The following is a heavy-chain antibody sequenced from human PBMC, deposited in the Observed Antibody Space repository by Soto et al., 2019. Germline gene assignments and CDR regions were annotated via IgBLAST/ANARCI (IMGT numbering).Heavy chain of an antibody. CDR2: ISAYNGNT. D-gene: IGHD6-13*01. Sequence: ASVKISCRASGYNLTSYGRSWVRQAPGQGLEWMGWISAYNGNTNYAQKLQGRVTMTTNTPTSTAYMELRNLRSDDTTVYSCASVLVAAAVSSPYAFEIWGQGTMVTFSS. CDR1: GYNLTSYG. CDR3: ASVLVAAAVSSPYAFEI. V-gene: IGHV1-18*04. J-gene: IGHJ3*02.